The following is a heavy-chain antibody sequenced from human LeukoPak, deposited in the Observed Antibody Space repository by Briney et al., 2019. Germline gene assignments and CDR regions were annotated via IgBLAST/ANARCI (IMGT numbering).Heavy chain of an antibody. Sequence: ASVNVSCTASGYTFTSYGISWVRQAPGQGLEWMGWISAYNGNTNYAQKLQGRVTMTTDTSTSTAYMELRSLRSDDTAVYYCARVSPYSNPSYYYYGMDVWGQGTTVTVSS. CDR2: ISAYNGNT. J-gene: IGHJ6*02. CDR3: ARVSPYSNPSYYYYGMDV. CDR1: GYTFTSYG. D-gene: IGHD4-11*01. V-gene: IGHV1-18*01.